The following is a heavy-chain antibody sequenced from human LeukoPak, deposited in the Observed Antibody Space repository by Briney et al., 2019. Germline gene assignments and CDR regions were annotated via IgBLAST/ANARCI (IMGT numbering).Heavy chain of an antibody. CDR3: SKKGQADDDGKPD. D-gene: IGHD1-1*01. CDR1: GFNFRAYW. J-gene: IGHJ4*02. V-gene: IGHV3-23*01. CDR2: ISRGGIS. Sequence: PGGSLRLSCTTSGFNFRAYWMGWVRQAPGKGLECVSVISRGGISYYADSVKGRFTISRDNSKNTLYLQMNSLRAEDTAVYYCSKKGQADDDGKPDWGQGTLVTVSP.